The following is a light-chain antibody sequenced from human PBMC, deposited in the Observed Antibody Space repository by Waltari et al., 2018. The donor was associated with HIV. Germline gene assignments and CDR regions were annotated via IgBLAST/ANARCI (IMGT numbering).Light chain of an antibody. CDR3: QQYGSVPE. J-gene: IGKJ1*01. CDR1: HNISRAN. V-gene: IGKV3-20*01. CDR2: GGS. Sequence: MVLTQSPGTLSLSPGDRATLSCRASHNISRANLAWYQQNLGQAPRLLIFGGSNRAPGIPDRFTGAGSGTDFTLTINKLDPEDFALYYCQQYGSVPEFGRGTRV.